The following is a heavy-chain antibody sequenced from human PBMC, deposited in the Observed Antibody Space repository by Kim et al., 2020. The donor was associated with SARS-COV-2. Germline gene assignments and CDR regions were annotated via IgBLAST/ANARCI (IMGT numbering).Heavy chain of an antibody. CDR2: T. D-gene: IGHD6-13*01. CDR3: ARHIPAAHFDY. V-gene: IGHV1-18*01. J-gene: IGHJ4*02. Sequence: TNYAQKLQGRVTMTTDTSTSTAYMELRSLRSDDTAVYYCARHIPAAHFDYWGQGTLVTVSS.